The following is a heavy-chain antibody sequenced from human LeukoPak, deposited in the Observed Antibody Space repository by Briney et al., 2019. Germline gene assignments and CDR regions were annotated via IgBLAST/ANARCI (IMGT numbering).Heavy chain of an antibody. D-gene: IGHD3-10*01. CDR1: GFTFSNYN. V-gene: IGHV3-13*01. Sequence: GGSLRLSGAASGFTFSNYNMHWDRQPTGKGLEWVAAIAIGGERYYPASVKGRFTISRENAKKSLYLQMNSRRAEDTAVYYCARAATYYYGSGSYQMSYNWFDPWGQGTLVTVSS. J-gene: IGHJ5*02. CDR2: IAIGGER. CDR3: ARAATYYYGSGSYQMSYNWFDP.